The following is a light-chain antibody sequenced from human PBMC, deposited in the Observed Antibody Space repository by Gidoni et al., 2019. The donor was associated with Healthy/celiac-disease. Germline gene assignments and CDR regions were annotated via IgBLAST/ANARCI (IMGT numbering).Light chain of an antibody. CDR2: AAS. CDR3: QQSYSTPRT. J-gene: IGKJ2*01. CDR1: QSISSY. Sequence: DIQMTQSPSSLSASVGDRFTITCRANQSISSYLNWYQQKQGKAPKLLIYAASSLQSVVPSRFSGSGSGTDFTLTISSLQPEDFATYYCQQSYSTPRTFGQXTKLEIK. V-gene: IGKV1-39*01.